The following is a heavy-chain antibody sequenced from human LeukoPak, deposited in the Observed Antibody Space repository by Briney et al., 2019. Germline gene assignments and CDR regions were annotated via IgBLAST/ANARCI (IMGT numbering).Heavy chain of an antibody. V-gene: IGHV3-74*01. D-gene: IGHD3-10*01. Sequence: PGGSLRLSCAASGFTFSSYWMHWVRQAPGKGLVWVSRINSDGSSTSYADSVKGRFTISRDNAKNSLYLQMNSLRAEDTAVYYCARLAGGSGSYQLGITYYFDYWGQGTLVTASS. J-gene: IGHJ4*02. CDR1: GFTFSSYW. CDR3: ARLAGGSGSYQLGITYYFDY. CDR2: INSDGSST.